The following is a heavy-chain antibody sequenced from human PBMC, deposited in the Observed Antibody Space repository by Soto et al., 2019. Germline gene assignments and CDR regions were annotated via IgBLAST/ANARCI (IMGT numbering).Heavy chain of an antibody. CDR2: IIPIFGTA. J-gene: IGHJ6*02. CDR3: ARPYSSSTLRYDYRMDV. CDR1: GGTFSSYA. V-gene: IGHV1-69*01. D-gene: IGHD6-6*01. Sequence: QVQLVQSGAEVKKPGSSVKVSCTASGGTFSSYAISWVRQAPGQGLEWMGGIIPIFGTANYAQKFQGRVTITADESTSTAYMELSRVRSEDTAVYYFARPYSSSTLRYDYRMDVCGQGTTVPVSS.